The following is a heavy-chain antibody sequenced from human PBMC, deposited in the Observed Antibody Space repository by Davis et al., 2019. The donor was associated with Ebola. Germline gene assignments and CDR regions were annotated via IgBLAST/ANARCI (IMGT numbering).Heavy chain of an antibody. Sequence: GESLKISCAASGFTFTKAWMSWVRQAPGKGLEWVAVISYDGSNKYYADSVKGRFTISRDNSKNTLYLQMNSLRAEDTAVYYCAKTAAAGTYWGQGTLVTVSS. CDR2: ISYDGSNK. CDR1: GFTFTKAW. V-gene: IGHV3-30*18. CDR3: AKTAAAGTY. D-gene: IGHD6-13*01. J-gene: IGHJ4*02.